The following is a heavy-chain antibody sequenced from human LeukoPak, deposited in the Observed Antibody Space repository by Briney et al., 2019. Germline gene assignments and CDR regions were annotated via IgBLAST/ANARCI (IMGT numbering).Heavy chain of an antibody. CDR2: ISAYNGNT. Sequence: ASVKASCKASGYTFTSYGISWVRQAPGQGLEWMGWISAYNGNTNYAQKLQGRVTMTTDTSTSTAYMELRSLRSDDTAVCYCARVRGTYYDFWSGYRAGYYGTDVWGQGTTVTVSS. CDR1: GYTFTSYG. J-gene: IGHJ6*02. CDR3: ARVRGTYYDFWSGYRAGYYGTDV. D-gene: IGHD3-3*01. V-gene: IGHV1-18*01.